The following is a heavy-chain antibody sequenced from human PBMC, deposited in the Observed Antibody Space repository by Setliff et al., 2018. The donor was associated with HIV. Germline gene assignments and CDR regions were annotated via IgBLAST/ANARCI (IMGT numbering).Heavy chain of an antibody. J-gene: IGHJ5*01. CDR3: LRSGCNGKICYDSGGWLDS. CDR1: GGSIYSGNYD. D-gene: IGHD5-12*01. CDR2: IYSRGST. Sequence: SETLSLTCTVSGGSIYSGNYDWNWVRQPGGKGLEWIGRIYSRGSTKYSPTFESRVTMSLDTSKNQFSLNLRSVTAADTDLYYCLRSGCNGKICYDSGGWLDSWGQGTQVTVSS. V-gene: IGHV4-61*02.